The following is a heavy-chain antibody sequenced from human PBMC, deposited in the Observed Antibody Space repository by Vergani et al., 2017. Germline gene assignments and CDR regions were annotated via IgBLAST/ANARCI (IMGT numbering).Heavy chain of an antibody. CDR3: AKDRARSLYDSSGYYRDDAFDI. V-gene: IGHV3-33*06. D-gene: IGHD3-22*01. CDR2: IWYDESNK. CDR1: GFTFSSYG. Sequence: QVQLVESGGGVVQPGRSLRLSCAASGFTFSSYGMHWVRQAPGKGLEWVAVIWYDESNKYYADSVKGRFTISRDNSKNTLYLQMNSLRAEDTAVYYCAKDRARSLYDSSGYYRDDAFDIWGQGTMVTVSS. J-gene: IGHJ3*02.